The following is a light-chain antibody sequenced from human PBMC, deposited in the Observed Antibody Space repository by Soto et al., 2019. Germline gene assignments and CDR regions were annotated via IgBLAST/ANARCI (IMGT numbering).Light chain of an antibody. CDR3: LLSYGSARV. CDR2: DTN. Sequence: QAVVTQVPSLTVSPGGTVTLTCGSSTGAVTSGHYPYWFQQKPGQAPTTLIYDTNNKHSRTPARFSGSLLGGKAALTLSGAQPEDEADYYCLLSYGSARVFGGGTKLTVL. CDR1: TGAVTSGHY. V-gene: IGLV7-46*01. J-gene: IGLJ3*02.